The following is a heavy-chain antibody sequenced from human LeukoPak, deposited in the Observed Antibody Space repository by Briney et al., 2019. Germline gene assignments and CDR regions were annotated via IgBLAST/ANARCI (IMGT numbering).Heavy chain of an antibody. J-gene: IGHJ4*02. D-gene: IGHD3/OR15-3a*01. V-gene: IGHV4-59*03. CDR1: DGSIRTYY. Sequence: SETLSLTCSVSDGSIRTYYWSWIRQSPGQGLEWIGNIYYRGDINYNPSLKSRVNISIDTSKNQFSLKVTSLTAADTAVYYCATNKDWAEADWGQGTLVIVSS. CDR3: ATNKDWAEAD. CDR2: IYYRGDI.